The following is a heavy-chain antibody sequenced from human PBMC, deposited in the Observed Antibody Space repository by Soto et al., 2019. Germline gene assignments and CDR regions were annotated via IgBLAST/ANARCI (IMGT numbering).Heavy chain of an antibody. CDR1: GGAATNYG. J-gene: IGHJ4*02. Sequence: VQLVQSGAEEKKPGSSVKVSCTASGGAATNYGLSWVRQAPGQGLEWMGGILPVFGPPHYAQKFQDRLTITADASKTTWYMELTSLRSEDTATDYCAREDFLTPGPFGLWGQGTLVTVS. CDR3: AREDFLTPGPFGL. D-gene: IGHD3-9*01. CDR2: ILPVFGPP. V-gene: IGHV1-69*01.